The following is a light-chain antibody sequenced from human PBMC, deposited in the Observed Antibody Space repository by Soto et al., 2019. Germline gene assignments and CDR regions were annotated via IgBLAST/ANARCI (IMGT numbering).Light chain of an antibody. CDR1: QSVSSSY. CDR3: QQYGSPYT. J-gene: IGKJ2*01. CDR2: AAS. Sequence: EIVLTQSPATLSLSPGERATLSCRASQSVSSSYLGWYQKKPGQPPRLLIYAASSRATGIPDRFSGSGSGTDFTLTISRLEPEDFAVYYCQQYGSPYTFGQGTKLEIK. V-gene: IGKV3-20*01.